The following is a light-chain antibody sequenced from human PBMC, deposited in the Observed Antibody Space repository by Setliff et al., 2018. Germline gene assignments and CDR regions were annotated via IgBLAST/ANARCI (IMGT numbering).Light chain of an antibody. Sequence: QSALTQPASVSGSPRQSITIPCTGTSSDFGGYNSVSWYQHHPGKAPKLMIYDVSYRPSGVSNRFSGSKSGNTASLTISGLQTEDEAHYYFSSFTTSSTLVFGGGTK. V-gene: IGLV2-14*03. CDR3: SSFTTSSTLV. CDR1: SSDFGGYNS. J-gene: IGLJ3*02. CDR2: DVS.